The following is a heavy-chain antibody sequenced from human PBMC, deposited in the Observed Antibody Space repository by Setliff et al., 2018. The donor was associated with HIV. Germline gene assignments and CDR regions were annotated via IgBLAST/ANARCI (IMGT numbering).Heavy chain of an antibody. CDR3: VYSISWPQFPFDY. V-gene: IGHV1-46*01. D-gene: IGHD6-13*01. CDR1: GYTFTGYY. CDR2: INPSGGST. J-gene: IGHJ4*02. Sequence: ASVKVSCKASGYTFTGYYMHWARQAPGQGLEWMGIINPSGGSTSYAQKFQGRVTMTRDTSTSTVYVELSSLRSEDTAVYYCVYSISWPQFPFDYWGQGTLVTVSS.